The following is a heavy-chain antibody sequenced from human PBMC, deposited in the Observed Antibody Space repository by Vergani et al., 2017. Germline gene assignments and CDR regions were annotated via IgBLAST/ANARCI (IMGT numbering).Heavy chain of an antibody. CDR2: ISSDGGST. V-gene: IGHV3-23*01. D-gene: IGHD3-22*01. CDR3: AGPQGTSAYYYGGFDY. Sequence: EVQLLESGGALVQPGGSLRISCVATGFSFSNYAINWVRQAPGKGLEWVSTISSDGGSTYYADSVKGRFTISRDNSKNTLSLQMNSLTAEDTAIYYCAGPQGTSAYYYGGFDYWGQGILVTVSS. CDR1: GFSFSNYA. J-gene: IGHJ4*02.